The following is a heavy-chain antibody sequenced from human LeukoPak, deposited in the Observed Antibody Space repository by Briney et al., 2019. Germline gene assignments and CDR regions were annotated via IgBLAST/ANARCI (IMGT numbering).Heavy chain of an antibody. CDR3: ASNYYGSGSYNWFDP. Sequence: SETLSLTRTVSGGSISSSSYYWGWIRQPPGKGLEWIGSIYYSGSTYYNPSLKSRVTISVDTSKNQFSLKLSSVTAADTAVYYCASNYYGSGSYNWFDPWGQGTLVTVSS. J-gene: IGHJ5*02. CDR2: IYYSGST. V-gene: IGHV4-39*07. D-gene: IGHD3-10*01. CDR1: GGSISSSSYY.